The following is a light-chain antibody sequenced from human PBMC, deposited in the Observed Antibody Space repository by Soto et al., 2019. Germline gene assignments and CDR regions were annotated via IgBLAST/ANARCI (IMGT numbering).Light chain of an antibody. CDR3: QHYGNSPPSVT. J-gene: IGKJ3*01. Sequence: EIVMTQSPATLSVSPGERATLSCRASQSVSSNLAWYQQKPGQAPRLLIYGASTRATGIPARFSGSGSGTEFTLTINRLEPEDFAVYYCQHYGNSPPSVTFGPGTKVDIK. V-gene: IGKV3-15*01. CDR1: QSVSSN. CDR2: GAS.